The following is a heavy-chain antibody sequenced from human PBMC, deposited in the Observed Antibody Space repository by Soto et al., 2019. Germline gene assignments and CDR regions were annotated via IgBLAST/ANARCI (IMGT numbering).Heavy chain of an antibody. Sequence: GASVKVSCKASGYTFTNNYMHSVRQAPGQGLEWLGMIDPSGGSTTYAQKFQGRVTMTRDTSTSTVYMELSSLRSEDTAVYYCAREGNVDTANFDYWGQGTLVTVSS. CDR1: GYTFTNNY. D-gene: IGHD5-18*01. J-gene: IGHJ4*02. CDR2: IDPSGGST. V-gene: IGHV1-46*01. CDR3: AREGNVDTANFDY.